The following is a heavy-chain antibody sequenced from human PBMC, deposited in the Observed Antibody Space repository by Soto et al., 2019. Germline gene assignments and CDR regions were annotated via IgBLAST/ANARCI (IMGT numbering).Heavy chain of an antibody. D-gene: IGHD3-3*01. CDR2: IYHSGST. J-gene: IGHJ3*02. CDR1: GGSISSSNW. Sequence: QVQLQESGPGLVKPSGTLSLTCAVSGGSISSSNWWSWVRQPPGKGLEWIGEIYHSGSTNYNPSLKSRVTRSVDKSKNQFSLKLSSVTAADTAVYYCARGDIRFLEWPDAFDIWGQGTMVTVSS. CDR3: ARGDIRFLEWPDAFDI. V-gene: IGHV4-4*02.